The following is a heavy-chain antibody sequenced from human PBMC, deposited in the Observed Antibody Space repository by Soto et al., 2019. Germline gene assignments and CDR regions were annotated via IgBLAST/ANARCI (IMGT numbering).Heavy chain of an antibody. CDR2: IYYSGST. CDR3: ARVRRAIQLWPYNWFDP. Sequence: QVQLQESGPGLVKPSQTLSLTCTVSGGSISSGDYYWSWIRQPPGKGLERIGYIYYSGSTYYNPSLKSRVTISVDTSKNQFSLKLSSVTAADTAVYYCARVRRAIQLWPYNWFDPWGQGTLVTVSS. J-gene: IGHJ5*02. D-gene: IGHD5-18*01. V-gene: IGHV4-30-4*01. CDR1: GGSISSGDYY.